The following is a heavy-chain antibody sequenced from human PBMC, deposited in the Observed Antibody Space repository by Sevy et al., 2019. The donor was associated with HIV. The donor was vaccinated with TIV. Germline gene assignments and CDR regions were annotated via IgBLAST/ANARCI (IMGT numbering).Heavy chain of an antibody. CDR1: GYTLSKLP. Sequence: ASVKVSCKVSGYTLSKLPMHWVRQAPGKGLEWMGGFDPEDGETIYAQKFQGRVIMTEDTSSDTAYMELSSLRSEDTVVYYCATLDFWSDYPFYGVDVWGQGTTVTVSS. CDR2: FDPEDGET. J-gene: IGHJ6*02. CDR3: ATLDFWSDYPFYGVDV. V-gene: IGHV1-24*01. D-gene: IGHD3-3*01.